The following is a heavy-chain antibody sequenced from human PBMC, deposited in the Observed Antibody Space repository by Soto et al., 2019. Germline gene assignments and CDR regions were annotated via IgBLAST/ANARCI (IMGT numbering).Heavy chain of an antibody. CDR1: GGTFSSYA. J-gene: IGHJ4*02. V-gene: IGHV1-69*12. CDR2: IIPIFGTA. D-gene: IGHD4-17*01. CDR3: ASGGSRDYGDPYYFDY. Sequence: QVQLVQSGAEVKKPGSSVKVSCKASGGTFSSYAISWVRQAPGQGLEWMGGIIPIFGTANYAQKFQGRVTITADESTSTAYMALSSLRSEDTAVYYCASGGSRDYGDPYYFDYWGQGTLVTVSS.